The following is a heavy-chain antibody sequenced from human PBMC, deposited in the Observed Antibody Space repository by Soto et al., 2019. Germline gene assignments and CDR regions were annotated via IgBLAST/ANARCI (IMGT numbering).Heavy chain of an antibody. Sequence: ASVQVSCKASGYTFTSYYMHWVRQAPGQGLEWMGIINPSGGSTSYAQKFQGRVTMTRDTSTSTVYMERSSLRSEDTAVYYCARVGIAAAGTPFDGRDQGTLLTVSS. CDR1: GYTFTSYY. J-gene: IGHJ4*02. CDR2: INPSGGST. CDR3: ARVGIAAAGTPFDG. V-gene: IGHV1-46*03. D-gene: IGHD6-13*01.